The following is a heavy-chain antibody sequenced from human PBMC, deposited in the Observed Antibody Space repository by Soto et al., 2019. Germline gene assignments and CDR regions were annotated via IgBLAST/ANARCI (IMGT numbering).Heavy chain of an antibody. D-gene: IGHD5-12*01. Sequence: GGSLRLSCAASGFTFSSYDMNWVRQGPGKELEWVSTISGSGGRTYYADSVKGRFTISRDNSKNTLYLQMISLRAEDTAVYYCAKDLDGYNGLFDYWGQGALVTVSS. CDR1: GFTFSSYD. V-gene: IGHV3-23*01. CDR3: AKDLDGYNGLFDY. J-gene: IGHJ4*02. CDR2: ISGSGGRT.